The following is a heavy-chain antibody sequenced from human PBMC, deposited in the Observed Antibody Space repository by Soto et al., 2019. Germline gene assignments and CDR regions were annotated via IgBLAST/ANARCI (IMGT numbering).Heavy chain of an antibody. CDR3: ARDEAYKWNDGGWFDP. Sequence: QVQLVQSRAEVKEPGASVKVSCKASGYTYTSYGICWVRQASGQGLEWMGWISAYNGNTKYAQKLQGRVTMTTDTSTSTAYMELRSPRSDDTAVYYCARDEAYKWNDGGWFDPWGQGTLVTVSS. J-gene: IGHJ5*02. CDR1: GYTYTSYG. V-gene: IGHV1-18*01. CDR2: ISAYNGNT. D-gene: IGHD1-1*01.